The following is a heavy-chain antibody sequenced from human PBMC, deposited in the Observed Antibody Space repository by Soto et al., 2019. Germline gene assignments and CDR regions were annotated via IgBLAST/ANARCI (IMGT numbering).Heavy chain of an antibody. J-gene: IGHJ4*02. CDR3: AHSDGGYEIIYFDF. Sequence: QITLQESGPTLVKPTQTLTLTCTFSGLSFTTAGVAVGWIRQTPGGALEWLTLIYYNDDRRFSPSLKTRLTITGDTSKNQVVLSLTNVDPGDTATSFCAHSDGGYEIIYFDFWGQGIPVTVSS. D-gene: IGHD5-12*01. V-gene: IGHV2-5*01. CDR2: IYYNDDR. CDR1: GLSFTTAGVA.